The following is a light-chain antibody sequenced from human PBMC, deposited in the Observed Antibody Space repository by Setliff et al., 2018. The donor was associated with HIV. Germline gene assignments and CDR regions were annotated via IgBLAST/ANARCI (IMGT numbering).Light chain of an antibody. CDR2: DVN. Sequence: QSALTQPASVSGSPGQSITTACTGSSSDIGGYGLVSWYQQHPGRAPKLIIYDVNKWPSGISNRFSGSKSGNTASLTISGLQSDDEADYYCCSYAGSSTLTFGRGTKVTVL. V-gene: IGLV2-23*02. CDR3: CSYAGSSTLT. CDR1: SSDIGGYGL. J-gene: IGLJ2*01.